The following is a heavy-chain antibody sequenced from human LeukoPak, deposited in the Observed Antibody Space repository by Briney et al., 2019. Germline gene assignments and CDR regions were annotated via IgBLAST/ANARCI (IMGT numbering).Heavy chain of an antibody. V-gene: IGHV3-23*01. D-gene: IGHD5-12*01. CDR2: ISGSGGST. Sequence: GGSLRLSCAASGFTFSSYAMSWVRQAPGKGLEWVSAISGSGGSTYYADSVKGRFTISKDNSKNTLYLQMNSLRAEDTAVYYCACGYESGNWFDPWGQGTLVTVSS. CDR1: GFTFSSYA. CDR3: ACGYESGNWFDP. J-gene: IGHJ5*02.